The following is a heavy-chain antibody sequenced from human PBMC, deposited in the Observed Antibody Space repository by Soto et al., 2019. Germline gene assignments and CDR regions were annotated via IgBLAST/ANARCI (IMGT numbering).Heavy chain of an antibody. V-gene: IGHV4-39*01. Sequence: QLQLQESGPGLVKPSETLSLTCTVSGGSISSSSYYWGWIRQPPGKGLEWIGLIYYSGSTYYNPSLKSRVTISVDTSKNQFSLKLSSVSAADTALYYCACIFSGGYGYCFYYYGMDVWGQWTTVTVSS. CDR2: IYYSGST. CDR3: ACIFSGGYGYCFYYYGMDV. J-gene: IGHJ6*02. CDR1: GGSISSSSYY. D-gene: IGHD5-18*01.